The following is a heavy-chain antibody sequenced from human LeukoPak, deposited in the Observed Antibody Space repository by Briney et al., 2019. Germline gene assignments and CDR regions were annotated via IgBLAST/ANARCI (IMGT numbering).Heavy chain of an antibody. CDR3: ARGRTIPGYYFDY. CDR1: GGTFSSYA. V-gene: IGHV1-69*04. Sequence: SVKVSCTASGGTFSSYAISWVRQAPGQGLEWMGRIIPIFGIANYAQKFQGRVTITADKSTSTAYMELSSLRSEDTAVYYCARGRTIPGYYFDYWGQGTLVTVSS. J-gene: IGHJ4*02. CDR2: IIPIFGIA. D-gene: IGHD2-21*01.